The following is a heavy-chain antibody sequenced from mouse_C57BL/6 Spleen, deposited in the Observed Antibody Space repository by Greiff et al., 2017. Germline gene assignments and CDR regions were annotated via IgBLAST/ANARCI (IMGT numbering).Heavy chain of an antibody. V-gene: IGHV1-26*01. CDR2: INPNNGGT. D-gene: IGHD2-1*01. Sequence: EVQLQQSGPELVKPGASVKISCKASGYTFTDYYMNWVKQSHGKSLEWIGDINPNNGGTSYNQKFKGKATLTVDKSSCTAYMERRSLTSEDSAVYYCASAYGNYPYAMDYWGQGTSVTVSS. CDR3: ASAYGNYPYAMDY. CDR1: GYTFTDYY. J-gene: IGHJ4*01.